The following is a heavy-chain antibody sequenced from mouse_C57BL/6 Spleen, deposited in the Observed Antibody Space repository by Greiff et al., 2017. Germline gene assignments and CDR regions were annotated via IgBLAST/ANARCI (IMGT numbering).Heavy chain of an antibody. CDR2: INPNNGGT. CDR3: ASGDRENFDY. CDR1: GYTFTDYY. Sequence: VQLQQSGPELVKPGASVKISCKASGYTFTDYYMNWVKQSHGKSLEWIGDINPNNGGTSYNQKFKGKATLTVDKSSSTAYMELRSLTSEDSAVYYCASGDRENFDYWGQGTTLTVSS. V-gene: IGHV1-26*01. J-gene: IGHJ2*01. D-gene: IGHD2-14*01.